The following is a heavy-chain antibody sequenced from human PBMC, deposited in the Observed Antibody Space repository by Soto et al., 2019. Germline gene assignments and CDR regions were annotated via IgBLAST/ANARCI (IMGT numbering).Heavy chain of an antibody. CDR2: ISYDGSNE. CDR3: ARYCNGGACYSGSLDY. J-gene: IGHJ4*02. Sequence: QVQMVESGGGVVQPGRSLRLSCAASAFTFRSYDMHWVRQAPGKGLEWLTFISYDGSNEYYADSVKGRFALSRDNSKNTLYLQMNSLRPEDTAVYYCARYCNGGACYSGSLDYWGQGTLVTVSS. D-gene: IGHD2-15*01. CDR1: AFTFRSYD. V-gene: IGHV3-30*09.